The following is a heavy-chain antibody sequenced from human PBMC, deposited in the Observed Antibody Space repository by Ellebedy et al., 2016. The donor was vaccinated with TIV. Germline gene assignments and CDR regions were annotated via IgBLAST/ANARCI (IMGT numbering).Heavy chain of an antibody. J-gene: IGHJ4*02. Sequence: GESLKIPCSGSGFTFSPYAMHWVRQAPGTVLEWVSSISSGSTSIYYADSVKGRFTISRDNTKDSLFLKMNSLRDDDTAMYYGVRDLTSPPPNLALSGTGPFGYWGQGALVTVSS. CDR1: GFTFSPYA. CDR3: VRDLTSPPPNLALSGTGPFGY. CDR2: ISSGSTSI. V-gene: IGHV3-21*05. D-gene: IGHD1-26*01.